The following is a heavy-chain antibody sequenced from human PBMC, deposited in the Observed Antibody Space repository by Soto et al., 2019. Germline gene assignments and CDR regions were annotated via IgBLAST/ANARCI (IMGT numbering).Heavy chain of an antibody. CDR2: ISTYKGNT. Sequence: QVQLVQSGPEVKKPGASVKVSCKTSGYTFTDYGISWVRQAPGQGREWMGGISTYKGNTNYAQKFQGRVTITTDTSTTTAYMELRSLRSDDTAVYYCATRSPAFDYWGQGTLVTVSS. J-gene: IGHJ4*02. V-gene: IGHV1-18*01. CDR1: GYTFTDYG. CDR3: ATRSPAFDY.